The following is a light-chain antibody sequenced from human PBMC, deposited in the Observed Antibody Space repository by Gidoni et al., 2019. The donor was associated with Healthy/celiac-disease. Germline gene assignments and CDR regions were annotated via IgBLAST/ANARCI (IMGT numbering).Light chain of an antibody. Sequence: EIEMTQSPATLSVSQGERATLSCRASQSVSRNLAWSQQQPGQAPRLLIYGASTRATGIPAWFSGSVSGTEFTLTISSLPSEVFAVYSCQQYNNLPLTFGGGTKVEIK. CDR3: QQYNNLPLT. J-gene: IGKJ4*01. CDR2: GAS. V-gene: IGKV3-15*01. CDR1: QSVSRN.